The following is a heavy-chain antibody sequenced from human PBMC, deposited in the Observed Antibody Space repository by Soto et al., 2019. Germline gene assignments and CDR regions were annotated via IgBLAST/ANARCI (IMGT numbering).Heavy chain of an antibody. CDR3: ARDGARIDSGGKFDY. D-gene: IGHD2-15*01. J-gene: IGHJ4*02. CDR1: GFKFTDYG. V-gene: IGHV3-33*01. Sequence: QVQLVESGGGVVQPGRSLRLSCVASGFKFTDYGLNWVRQTPGKGLEWVAISWFDGSIAYYAESVKGRFTISRDDSRNTVYLHMNSLRGEDTAMYYCARDGARIDSGGKFDYWGQGTQVTVSS. CDR2: SWFDGSIA.